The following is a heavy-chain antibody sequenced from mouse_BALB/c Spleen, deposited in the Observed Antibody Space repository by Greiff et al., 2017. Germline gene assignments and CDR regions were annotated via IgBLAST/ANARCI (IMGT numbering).Heavy chain of an antibody. CDR2: ISSGGSYT. J-gene: IGHJ4*01. Sequence: EVKLMESGGGLVKPGGSLKLSCAASGFTFSSYAMSWVRQSPEKRLEWVAEISSGGSYTYYPDTVTGRFTISRDNAKNTLYLEMSSLRSEDTAMYYCARELTFYAMDDWGQGTSVTVSS. D-gene: IGHD4-1*01. V-gene: IGHV5-9-4*01. CDR3: ARELTFYAMDD. CDR1: GFTFSSYA.